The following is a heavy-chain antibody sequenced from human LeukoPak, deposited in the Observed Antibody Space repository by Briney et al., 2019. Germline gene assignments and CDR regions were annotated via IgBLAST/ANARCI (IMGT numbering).Heavy chain of an antibody. Sequence: PGGSLRLSCAASGFTFSSYAMSWVRQAPGKGLEWVSAISGSGGSTYYAASMKGRFTISRDNSKNTLYLQMNSLRAEDTAVYYCAKGSGPYTVNWFDPWGQGTLVTVSS. D-gene: IGHD4-11*01. CDR2: ISGSGGST. J-gene: IGHJ5*02. CDR3: AKGSGPYTVNWFDP. V-gene: IGHV3-23*01. CDR1: GFTFSSYA.